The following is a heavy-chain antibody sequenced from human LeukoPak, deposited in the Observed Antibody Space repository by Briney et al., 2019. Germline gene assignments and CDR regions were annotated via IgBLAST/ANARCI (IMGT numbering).Heavy chain of an antibody. CDR3: AIKHLMGRDGYNRYAFDI. CDR1: GYTFTSYY. V-gene: IGHV1-46*01. CDR2: INPSGGST. Sequence: ASVKVSCKASGYTFTSYYMHWVRQAPGQGLEWMGIINPSGGSTSYAQKFQGRVTMTRDTSTSTVYMELSSLRSEDTAVYYCAIKHLMGRDGYNRYAFDIWGQGTMVTVSS. D-gene: IGHD5-24*01. J-gene: IGHJ3*02.